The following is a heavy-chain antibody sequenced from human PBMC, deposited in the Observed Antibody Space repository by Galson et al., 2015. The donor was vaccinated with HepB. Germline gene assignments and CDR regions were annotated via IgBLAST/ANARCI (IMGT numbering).Heavy chain of an antibody. V-gene: IGHV1-69*13. CDR2: IIPIFGTA. D-gene: IGHD6-13*01. CDR3: VLGIAAAGEAFY. CDR1: GGTFSSYA. Sequence: SVKVSCKASGGTFSSYAISWVRQAPGQGLEWMGGIIPIFGTANYAQKFQGRVTITADESTSTAYMELGSLRSEDTAVYYCVLGIAAAGEAFYWGQGTLVTVSS. J-gene: IGHJ4*02.